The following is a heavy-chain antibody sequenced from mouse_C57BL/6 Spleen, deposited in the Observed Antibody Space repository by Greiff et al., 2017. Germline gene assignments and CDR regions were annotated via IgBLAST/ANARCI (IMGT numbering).Heavy chain of an antibody. CDR2: IRNKSNGYTT. J-gene: IGHJ1*03. D-gene: IGHD2-1*01. CDR3: ARLYGNYVWYFEV. Sequence: EVKLVASGGGLVQPGGSLSLSCAASGFTFTDYYMSWVRPPPGKALEWLGFIRNKSNGYTTEYSASVKGRFTISRDNSQSILYLQMNALRAEDSATYYCARLYGNYVWYFEVWGTGTTVTVSS. V-gene: IGHV7-3*01. CDR1: GFTFTDYY.